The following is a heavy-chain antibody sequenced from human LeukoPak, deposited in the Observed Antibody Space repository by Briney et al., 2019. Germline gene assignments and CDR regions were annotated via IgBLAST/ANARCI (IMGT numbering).Heavy chain of an antibody. J-gene: IGHJ3*02. CDR2: IYYSGST. CDR3: ARGGLSYFAFDI. CDR1: GGSISSYY. D-gene: IGHD2-21*01. V-gene: IGHV4-59*01. Sequence: PSETLSPTCTVSGGSISSYYWSRIRQPPGKGLEWIGYIYYSGSTNYNPSLKSRVTISVDTSKNQFSLKLSSVTAADTAVYYCARGGLSYFAFDIWGQGTMVTVSS.